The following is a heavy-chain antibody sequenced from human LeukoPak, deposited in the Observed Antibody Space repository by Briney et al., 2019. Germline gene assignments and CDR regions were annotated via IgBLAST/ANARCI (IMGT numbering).Heavy chain of an antibody. CDR3: ARAIAGAGSKGYFDY. CDR2: INPNSGGT. D-gene: IGHD6-13*01. CDR1: GYTFTDYY. V-gene: IGHV1-2*02. J-gene: IGHJ4*02. Sequence: ASVKVSCKASGYTFTDYYMHWVRQAPGQGLEWMGWINPNSGGTNYAQKFQDRVTMTRDTSISTAYMELSRLRSDDTAVYHCARAIAGAGSKGYFDYWGQGTLVTVSS.